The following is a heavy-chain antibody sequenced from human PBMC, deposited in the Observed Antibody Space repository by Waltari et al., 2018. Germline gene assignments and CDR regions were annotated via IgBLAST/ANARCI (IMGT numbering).Heavy chain of an antibody. CDR1: GGTFRSYA. D-gene: IGHD1-7*01. Sequence: VQLVQAGAEVKKPGSSGTVSCKAAGGTFRSYAVNWVRPTPGQVLEWLGGIIPFFNAANYAHKFQGRVTITADESTSTVYMALSTLTFADTAVYYCATSPESGNYRGSYYYMDVWCEGTTVTVSS. J-gene: IGHJ6*03. CDR3: ATSPESGNYRGSYYYMDV. V-gene: IGHV1-69*01. CDR2: IIPFFNAA.